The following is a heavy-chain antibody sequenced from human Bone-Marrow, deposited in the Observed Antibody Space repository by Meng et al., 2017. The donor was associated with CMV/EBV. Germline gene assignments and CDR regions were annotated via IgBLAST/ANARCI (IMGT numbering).Heavy chain of an antibody. J-gene: IGHJ4*02. CDR3: ARAPVAGENYFDY. CDR2: ISDYNGNT. Sequence: QVQRWQAGAEVKKPGAAVKVSCKASCYTFTSYGSSWVRQAPGQGLEWMGWISDYNGNTNYAQKLQGRVTMTTDTSTSTAYMELRSLRSDDTAVYHCARAPVAGENYFDYWGQGTLVTVSS. D-gene: IGHD6-19*01. V-gene: IGHV1-18*01. CDR1: CYTFTSYG.